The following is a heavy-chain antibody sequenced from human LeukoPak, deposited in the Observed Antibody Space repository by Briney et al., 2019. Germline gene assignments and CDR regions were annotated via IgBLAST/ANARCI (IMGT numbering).Heavy chain of an antibody. D-gene: IGHD6-19*01. Sequence: SETLSLTCSVSGGSIINDYWSWIRQPPGKGLEWIGYIYYDGSSNYNPSLMSRVTISVDTSENQFSLKLKSVTAADTAVYYCARHTTTSGWYRDAFDIWGRGATVTVPS. V-gene: IGHV4-59*08. J-gene: IGHJ3*02. CDR2: IYYDGSS. CDR3: ARHTTTSGWYRDAFDI. CDR1: GGSIINDY.